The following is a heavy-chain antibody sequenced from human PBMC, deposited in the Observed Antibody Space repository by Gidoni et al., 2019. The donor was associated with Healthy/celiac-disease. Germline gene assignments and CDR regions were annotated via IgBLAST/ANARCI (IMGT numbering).Heavy chain of an antibody. J-gene: IGHJ2*01. D-gene: IGHD1-26*01. CDR1: GGTFSSYA. CDR2: IIPIFVTA. Sequence: QVQLVQYGAEVTKPGSSVKVSCKASGGTFSSYAISWVRQAPGQGLEWMVGIIPIFVTANYAQKFQCRVTITADESTSTAYMELSSLRSEDTAVYYCARDVGLGVSYWYFDLLGRGTLVTVSS. V-gene: IGHV1-69*01. CDR3: ARDVGLGVSYWYFDL.